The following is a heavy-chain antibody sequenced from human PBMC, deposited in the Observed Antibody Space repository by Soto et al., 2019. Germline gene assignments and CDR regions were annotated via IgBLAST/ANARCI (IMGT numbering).Heavy chain of an antibody. CDR3: ARGRGSNSGSYFRTGVQYYYYYGMDV. CDR2: IYPGDSDT. V-gene: IGHV5-51*01. Sequence: GESLKISCKGSGYSFTSYWIGWMRQMPGKGLEWMGIIYPGDSDTRYSPSFQGQVTISDDKSISTAYLQWSSLKASDTAVYYCARGRGSNSGSYFRTGVQYYYYYGMDVWGQGTTVTVSS. D-gene: IGHD1-26*01. J-gene: IGHJ6*02. CDR1: GYSFTSYW.